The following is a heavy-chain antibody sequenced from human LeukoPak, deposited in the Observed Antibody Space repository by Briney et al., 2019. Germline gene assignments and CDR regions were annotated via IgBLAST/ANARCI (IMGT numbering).Heavy chain of an antibody. J-gene: IGHJ6*03. CDR3: ARNYYYYMDV. Sequence: GGSLRLSCAASGFTFSKYEMKWVRQAPGKGLEWVSSITSDGRTIYYADSVKGRFTISRDNAKNSLYLQMNSLRAEDTAVYSCARNYYYYMDVWGKGTTVIVSS. CDR1: GFTFSKYE. CDR2: ITSDGRTI. V-gene: IGHV3-48*03.